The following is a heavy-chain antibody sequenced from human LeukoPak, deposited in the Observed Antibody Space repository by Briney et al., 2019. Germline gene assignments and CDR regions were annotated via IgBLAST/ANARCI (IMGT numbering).Heavy chain of an antibody. Sequence: GGSLRLSCAASGFTFSSYGMHWVRQAPGKGLEWAAFIRYDGSNKYYADSVKGRFTISRDNSKNTLYLQMNSLRAEDTAVYYCAKGGSVAAAGSDIDYWGQGTLVTVSS. CDR3: AKGGSVAAAGSDIDY. J-gene: IGHJ4*02. V-gene: IGHV3-30*02. CDR1: GFTFSSYG. D-gene: IGHD6-13*01. CDR2: IRYDGSNK.